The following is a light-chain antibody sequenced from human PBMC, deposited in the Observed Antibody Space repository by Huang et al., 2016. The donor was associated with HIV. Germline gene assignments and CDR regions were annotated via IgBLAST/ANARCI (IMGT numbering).Light chain of an antibody. V-gene: IGKV3-15*01. CDR2: GAS. Sequence: EIVMTQSPATLSLSPGERATLSCRASQSVNSELAWYQQKPGQAPRLLIYGASTRATGGPDRCSGSGSGTEFTLTISSLQSEDFAVYYCQQYSKWPPNTFGQGTKLESK. CDR1: QSVNSE. J-gene: IGKJ2*01. CDR3: QQYSKWPPNT.